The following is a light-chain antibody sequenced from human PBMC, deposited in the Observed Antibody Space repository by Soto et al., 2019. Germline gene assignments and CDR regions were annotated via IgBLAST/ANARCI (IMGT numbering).Light chain of an antibody. CDR2: EVT. CDR3: SSYTNINTRACV. V-gene: IGLV2-14*01. J-gene: IGLJ1*01. CDR1: SGDIGSYNR. Sequence: QSVLTQPASVSGSPGQSITISCTGTSGDIGSYNRVSWYQQHPGKAPKLILYEVTDRPSGVSHRFSGSKSGNTASLTISGLQAEDEAEYYCSSYTNINTRACVFGTGTKLTVL.